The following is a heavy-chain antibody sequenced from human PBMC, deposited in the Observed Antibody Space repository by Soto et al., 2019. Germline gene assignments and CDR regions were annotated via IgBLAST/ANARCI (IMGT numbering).Heavy chain of an antibody. J-gene: IGHJ3*02. D-gene: IGHD3-9*01. Sequence: PSETLSLTCTVSGGSISSGDYYWSWIRQPPGKGLEWIGYIYYSGSTYYNPSLKSRVTISVDTSKNQFSLKLSSVTAADTAVYYCASQRYFDSLLPPEAFDIWGQGTMVTVSS. V-gene: IGHV4-30-4*01. CDR1: GGSISSGDYY. CDR2: IYYSGST. CDR3: ASQRYFDSLLPPEAFDI.